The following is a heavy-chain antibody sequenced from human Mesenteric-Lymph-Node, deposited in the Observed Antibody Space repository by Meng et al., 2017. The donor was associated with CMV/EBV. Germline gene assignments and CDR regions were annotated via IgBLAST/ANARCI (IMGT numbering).Heavy chain of an antibody. CDR2: INTNTGNP. J-gene: IGHJ4*02. V-gene: IGHV7-4-1*02. CDR3: ARENRGYSGYDSPGGYFDY. Sequence: FTSYAMNWWRQAPGQGLEWMGWINTNTGNPTYAQGFTGRFVFSLDTSVSTAYLQISSLKAEDTAVYYCARENRGYSGYDSPGGYFDYWGQGTLVTVSS. D-gene: IGHD5-12*01. CDR1: FTSYA.